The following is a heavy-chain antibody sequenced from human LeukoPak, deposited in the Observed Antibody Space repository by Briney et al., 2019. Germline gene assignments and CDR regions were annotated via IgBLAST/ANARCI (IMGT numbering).Heavy chain of an antibody. CDR1: GFTFSSYA. D-gene: IGHD1-1*01. CDR2: ISSGGVYD. CDR3: ARGPPRGKYYYMDV. V-gene: IGHV3-30*07. J-gene: IGHJ6*03. Sequence: GGSLRLSCAASGFTFSSYAMHWVRQAPGKGLEWVSIISSGGVYDYYADSVKGRFTLSRDNAKNSLYLQMNSLTAGDTAVYYCARGPPRGKYYYMDVWGKGTTVTVSS.